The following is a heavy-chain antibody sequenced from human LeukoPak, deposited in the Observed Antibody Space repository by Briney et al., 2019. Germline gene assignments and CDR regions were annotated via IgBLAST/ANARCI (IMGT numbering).Heavy chain of an antibody. CDR3: ARTLDSDGSGYYLNY. CDR2: INPSGGST. D-gene: IGHD3-22*01. V-gene: IGHV1-46*01. CDR1: GYTFTSYY. J-gene: IGHJ4*02. Sequence: GASVKVSCKASGYTFTSYYIHWVRQAPGQGLEWMGIINPSGGSTSYSQKFQGRVTLTRDTSTRKVYMELSSLRSEDTAVFYCARTLDSDGSGYYLNYWGQGTLVTVSS.